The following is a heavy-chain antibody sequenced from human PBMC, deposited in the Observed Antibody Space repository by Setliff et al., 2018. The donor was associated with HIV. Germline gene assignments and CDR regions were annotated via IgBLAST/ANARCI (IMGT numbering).Heavy chain of an antibody. CDR1: GGSISGHY. D-gene: IGHD2-2*01. J-gene: IGHJ6*03. CDR2: IFYTGNT. CDR3: VRGYCSSTTCYDDYYYMDV. V-gene: IGHV4-59*11. Sequence: PSQTLSLTCTVSGGSISGHYWSWIRQPPGKGLEWIGYIFYTGNTNYNTSLKSRVTISVDTSKNQFFLKLSSVTAADTAVYYCVRGYCSSTTCYDDYYYMDVWGKGSTVTVSS.